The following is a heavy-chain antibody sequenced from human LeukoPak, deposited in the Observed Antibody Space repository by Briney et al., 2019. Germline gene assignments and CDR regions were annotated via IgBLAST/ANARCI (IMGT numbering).Heavy chain of an antibody. V-gene: IGHV3-23*02. J-gene: IGHJ4*02. Sequence: GGALILSCAVSGFTYSSYAMNSVRQAPGKGLKWVSGISHRGARTYLGDHVKGRLSISGYNAKKTLYLQMKRLRAEDTAIYFCARGGGAYGGIDYWGRGSLVTVS. CDR2: ISHRGART. D-gene: IGHD4-23*01. CDR1: GFTYSSYA. CDR3: ARGGGAYGGIDY.